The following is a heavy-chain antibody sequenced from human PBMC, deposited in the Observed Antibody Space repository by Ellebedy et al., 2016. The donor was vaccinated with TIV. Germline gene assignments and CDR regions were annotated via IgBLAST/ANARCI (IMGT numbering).Heavy chain of an antibody. V-gene: IGHV3-21*01. D-gene: IGHD5-24*01. Sequence: GESLKISCAASGFTFSSYTMNWVRQAPGKGLEWVSSISSSSSYIYYADSVKGRFTISRDNAKNSPYLQMNSLRAEDTAVYYCARGQSRRDPTNVGYWGQGTLVTVSS. CDR2: ISSSSSYI. J-gene: IGHJ4*02. CDR3: ARGQSRRDPTNVGY. CDR1: GFTFSSYT.